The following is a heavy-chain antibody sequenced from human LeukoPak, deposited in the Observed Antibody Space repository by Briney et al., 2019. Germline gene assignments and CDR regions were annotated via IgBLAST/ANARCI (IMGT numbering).Heavy chain of an antibody. CDR1: GFTFSSYA. CDR3: VRVDFGVVISE. D-gene: IGHD3-3*01. V-gene: IGHV3-30*04. J-gene: IGHJ4*02. CDR2: ISYDGGNK. Sequence: GGSLRLSCAASGFTFSSYAMHWVRQAPGKGLEWVAVISYDGGNKYYADSVKGRFTISRDNSKNTLYLQMNSLRAEDTAVYYCVRVDFGVVISEWGQGTLVTVSS.